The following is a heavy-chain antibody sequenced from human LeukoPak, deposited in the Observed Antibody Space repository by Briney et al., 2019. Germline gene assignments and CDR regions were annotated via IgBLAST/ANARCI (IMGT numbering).Heavy chain of an antibody. J-gene: IGHJ4*02. CDR1: GFTFTSHV. V-gene: IGHV3-64D*06. D-gene: IGHD1-1*01. CDR3: VREGLERRTNFDY. CDR2: ISMNVQTT. Sequence: GGSLRLSCSASGFTFTSHVMHWVRQAPGKGLQYVSGISMNVQTTCYAGSVKGRFTISRDSSKSTVYLQMNSLTAEDTAVYYCVREGLERRTNFDYWGQGTLASVSS.